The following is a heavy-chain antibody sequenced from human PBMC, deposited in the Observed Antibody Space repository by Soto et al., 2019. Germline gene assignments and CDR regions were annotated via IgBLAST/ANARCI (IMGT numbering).Heavy chain of an antibody. CDR3: AKGRASDCPGCTQDY. J-gene: IGHJ4*02. V-gene: IGHV3-23*01. CDR2: ISPSSNGA. Sequence: GGSLRLSCAASGFTFNNDAMTWVRQAPGKGLEWVSSISPSSNGAYYADSVKGRFTISRDNPKNTLFLQMNSLRAEDTAVYYCAKGRASDCPGCTQDYWGQGTLVTVSS. D-gene: IGHD2-21*02. CDR1: GFTFNNDA.